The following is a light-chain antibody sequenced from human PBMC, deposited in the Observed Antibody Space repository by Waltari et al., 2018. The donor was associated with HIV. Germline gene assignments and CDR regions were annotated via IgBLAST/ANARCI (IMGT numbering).Light chain of an antibody. Sequence: FMLTQPRSVSESPGKTVTISCTRSSCSLGLNYVHWYQQRPGSSPTPVIYEDDQRPSGVPGRFSGSIDRSSNSASLTISGLMTEDEADYYCQSYDSNTRIFGTGTKVTVL. CDR2: EDD. J-gene: IGLJ1*01. V-gene: IGLV6-57*01. CDR3: QSYDSNTRI. CDR1: SCSLGLNY.